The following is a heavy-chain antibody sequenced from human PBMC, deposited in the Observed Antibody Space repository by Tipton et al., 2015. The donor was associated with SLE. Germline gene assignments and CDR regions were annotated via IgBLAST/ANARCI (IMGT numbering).Heavy chain of an antibody. J-gene: IGHJ4*02. Sequence: QLVQSGAEVKKPGASVKVSCKASGYTFTDYGVNWVRQAPGQGLEWMGWISPYNGNTKYAQKLQGRVTMTTDTATSTAYMELRSLSSADTAVYYCARDFFDITGCFDSWGQGTLVTVSS. V-gene: IGHV1-18*01. CDR1: GYTFTDYG. CDR2: ISPYNGNT. D-gene: IGHD2-8*02. CDR3: ARDFFDITGCFDS.